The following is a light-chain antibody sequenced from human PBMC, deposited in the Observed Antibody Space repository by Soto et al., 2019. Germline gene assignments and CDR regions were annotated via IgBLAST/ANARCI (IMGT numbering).Light chain of an antibody. J-gene: IGLJ1*01. Sequence: QSVLTQPPSASGSPGQSVTISCTGTSSDVGGYNYVSWYQQHPGKAPKIMISEVNKRPSGVPARFSGSKSGSTASLTVSGLQSEDEADYYCSSYAGGNTFVFGTGTKLTVL. CDR1: SSDVGGYNY. CDR3: SSYAGGNTFV. V-gene: IGLV2-8*01. CDR2: EVN.